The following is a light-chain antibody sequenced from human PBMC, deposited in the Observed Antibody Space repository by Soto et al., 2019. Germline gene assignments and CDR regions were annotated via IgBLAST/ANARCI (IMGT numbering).Light chain of an antibody. Sequence: QPVLTQPPSVSGAPGQRVTISCTGSSSNIGAGYDVHWYQPLPGTAPKLLIYGNSNRPSGVPDRFSGSKSGTSDSLAITGLQAEDEADYYCQSYDSSLSVVVFGGGTKLTVL. CDR2: GNS. V-gene: IGLV1-40*01. CDR3: QSYDSSLSVVV. J-gene: IGLJ2*01. CDR1: SSNIGAGYD.